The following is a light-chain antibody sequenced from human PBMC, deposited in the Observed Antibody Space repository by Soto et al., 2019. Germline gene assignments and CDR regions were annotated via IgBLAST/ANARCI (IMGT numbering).Light chain of an antibody. CDR3: GTWDSSLSAVV. J-gene: IGLJ2*01. V-gene: IGLV1-51*01. Sequence: QSVLTQPPSVSAAPGQTDTISCSGSPSNVGNNYVSWYRQLPGTAPKLLIYDINERPSGVPDRFSGSKSGTSATLGITGLLTGDEADYYCGTWDSSLSAVVFGGGTKVTVL. CDR1: PSNVGNNY. CDR2: DIN.